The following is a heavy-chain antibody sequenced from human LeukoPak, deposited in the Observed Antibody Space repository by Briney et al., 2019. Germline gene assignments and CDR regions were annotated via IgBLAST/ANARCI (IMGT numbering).Heavy chain of an antibody. CDR3: ASHSGDSALWDY. Sequence: SQTLSLTCTVSVGSISSGGYHWSWIRQHPGKGLEWIGYIYYTGSTYYNPSLKSRVTISVDTSKNQFSLKLSSVTAADTAVYYCASHSGDSALWDYWGQGTLVTVSS. V-gene: IGHV4-31*03. J-gene: IGHJ4*02. CDR2: IYYTGST. D-gene: IGHD2-21*02. CDR1: VGSISSGGYH.